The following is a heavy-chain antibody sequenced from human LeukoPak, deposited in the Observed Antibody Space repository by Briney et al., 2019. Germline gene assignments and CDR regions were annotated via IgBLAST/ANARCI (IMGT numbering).Heavy chain of an antibody. Sequence: PGGSLRLSCAASGFTFSSYGMHWVRQAPGKGLEWVAVISYDGSNKYYADSVKGRFTISRDNSKNTLYLQMNSLRAEDTAVYHCAKHQEGYYDFWSGYSIYYFDYWGQGTLVTVSS. CDR2: ISYDGSNK. CDR1: GFTFSSYG. D-gene: IGHD3-3*01. CDR3: AKHQEGYYDFWSGYSIYYFDY. V-gene: IGHV3-30*18. J-gene: IGHJ4*02.